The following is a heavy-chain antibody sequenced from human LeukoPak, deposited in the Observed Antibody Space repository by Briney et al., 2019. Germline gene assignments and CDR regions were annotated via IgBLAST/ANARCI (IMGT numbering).Heavy chain of an antibody. V-gene: IGHV3-7*01. CDR2: INEDGSAK. J-gene: IGHJ4*02. CDR1: GFTFSSSW. CDR3: TRSRRDGNDY. Sequence: AGGSLRHSCAASGFTFSSSWMSWVREAPGKGLEWVANINEDGSAKYYVDSVKGRFTISRDNAKRSLDLQVNSLRAEDTAVYYCTRSRRDGNDYWGQGTLVTVSS. D-gene: IGHD5-24*01.